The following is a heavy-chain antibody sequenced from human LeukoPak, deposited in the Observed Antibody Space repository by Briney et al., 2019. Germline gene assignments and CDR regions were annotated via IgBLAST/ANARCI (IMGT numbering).Heavy chain of an antibody. V-gene: IGHV3-66*01. CDR2: ITSAGST. CDR3: ATRGLSGYYYGMDV. Sequence: PGGSLRLSCAASGFTVSRNYMSWARLAPGKGLEWVSIITSAGSTHYGTSVKARFTIPRDNSKNTVYLQMNSLRAEDTAVYYCATRGLSGYYYGMDVWGQGTTVTVSS. D-gene: IGHD3-10*01. CDR1: GFTVSRNY. J-gene: IGHJ6*02.